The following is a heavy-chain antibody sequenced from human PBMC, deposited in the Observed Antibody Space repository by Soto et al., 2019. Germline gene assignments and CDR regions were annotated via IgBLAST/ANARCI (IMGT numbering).Heavy chain of an antibody. D-gene: IGHD1-26*01. V-gene: IGHV1-69*06. CDR2: IIPIFATV. J-gene: IGHJ6*02. CDR1: GGTHNNYA. Sequence: QVQLLQSGSEVRKPGSSVKVSCKASGGTHNNYAFTWVRQARGQGLEWVGGIIPIFATVVYAQRFEGRVTISADKSTSTAYVELTNLSFDDTAVYYCSIWWETVLYQCYVLDVCGQWTAITVSS. CDR3: SIWWETVLYQCYVLDV.